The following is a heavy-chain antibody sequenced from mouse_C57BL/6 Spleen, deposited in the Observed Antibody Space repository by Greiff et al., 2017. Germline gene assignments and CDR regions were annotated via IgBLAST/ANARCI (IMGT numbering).Heavy chain of an antibody. CDR3: ARRGVYYFDY. Sequence: VQLQQSGAELVKPGASVKLSCTASGFNIKDYYMHWVKQRTEQGLEWIGRIDPEDGETKYAPKFPGKATITADTSSNTAYLQLSSLTSEDTAVYYCARRGVYYFDYWGQGTTLTVSS. J-gene: IGHJ2*01. V-gene: IGHV14-2*01. CDR1: GFNIKDYY. CDR2: IDPEDGET.